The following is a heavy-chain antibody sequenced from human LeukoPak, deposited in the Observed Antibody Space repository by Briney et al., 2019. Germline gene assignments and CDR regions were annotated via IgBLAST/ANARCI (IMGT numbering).Heavy chain of an antibody. D-gene: IGHD3-3*01. CDR1: GVSISDNNLY. V-gene: IGHV4-39*01. J-gene: IGHJ4*01. CDR2: FYYSGGT. CDR3: ARMSFAFDPSFFDY. Sequence: SDTLSLTCSVSGVSISDNNLYWAWIRQPPGKGLEWIGIFYYSGGTYYNPSLQSRVTISGDTSKNLFSLHLRSATVADTAIYFCARMSFAFDPSFFDYWGHGALVPVSS.